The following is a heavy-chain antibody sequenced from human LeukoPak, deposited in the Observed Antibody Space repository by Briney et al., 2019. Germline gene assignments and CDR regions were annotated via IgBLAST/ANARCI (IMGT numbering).Heavy chain of an antibody. CDR1: GGSISSSSYY. V-gene: IGHV4-39*01. D-gene: IGHD6-13*01. Sequence: PSETLSLTCTVSGGSISSSSYYWGWIRQPPGKGLEWIGSIYYSGSTYYNPSLKSRVTISVDTSKNQFSLKLNSVTAADTAVYYWARQKRAAGGTRFEYWGQGTLVTVSS. CDR2: IYYSGST. J-gene: IGHJ4*02. CDR3: ARQKRAAGGTRFEY.